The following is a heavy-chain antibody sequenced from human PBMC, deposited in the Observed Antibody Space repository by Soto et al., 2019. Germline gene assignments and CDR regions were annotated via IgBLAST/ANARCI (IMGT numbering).Heavy chain of an antibody. CDR1: GFTFSSYA. CDR3: AKDLSYYDILTFSLASPFDY. D-gene: IGHD3-9*01. CDR2: ISGSGGST. V-gene: IGHV3-23*01. J-gene: IGHJ4*02. Sequence: GGSLRLSCAASGFTFSSYAMSWVRQAPGKGLEWVSAISGSGGSTYYADSVKGRFTISRDNSKNTLYLQMNSLRAEDTAVYYCAKDLSYYDILTFSLASPFDYWGQGTLVTVSS.